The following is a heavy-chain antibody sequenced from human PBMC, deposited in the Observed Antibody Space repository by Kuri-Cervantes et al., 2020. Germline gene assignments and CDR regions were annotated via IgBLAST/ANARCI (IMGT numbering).Heavy chain of an antibody. V-gene: IGHV4-34*01. D-gene: IGHD6-19*01. Sequence: SETLSLTCAVYGGSFSGYYWSWIRQPPGKGLEWIGEINHSGSTNYSPSLKSRVTISVDTSKNQFSLKLSSVTAADTAVYYCARVWPYSSGWYVGWYFDLWGRGTLVTVSS. CDR1: GGSFSGYY. CDR2: INHSGST. CDR3: ARVWPYSSGWYVGWYFDL. J-gene: IGHJ2*01.